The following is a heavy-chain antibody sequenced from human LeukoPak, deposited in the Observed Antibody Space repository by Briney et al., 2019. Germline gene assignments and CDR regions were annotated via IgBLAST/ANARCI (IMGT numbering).Heavy chain of an antibody. CDR2: IYTSGST. V-gene: IGHV4-4*07. D-gene: IGHD2-15*01. Sequence: SETLSLTCTVSGGSISSYYWSWIRQPAGKGLEWIGRIYTSGSTNYNPSLKSRVTMSVDTSKNQFSLKLSSVTAADTAVYYCARDDLGKYCSGGSCYLGDSYYYYGMDVWGQGTTVTVSS. CDR1: GGSISSYY. CDR3: ARDDLGKYCSGGSCYLGDSYYYYGMDV. J-gene: IGHJ6*02.